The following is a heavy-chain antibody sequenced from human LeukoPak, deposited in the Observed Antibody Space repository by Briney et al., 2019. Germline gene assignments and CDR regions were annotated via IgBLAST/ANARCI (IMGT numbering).Heavy chain of an antibody. CDR3: TSADGYSFDY. CDR2: IYWDDDK. D-gene: IGHD5-24*01. Sequence: SGPTLVQPTQTLTLTCTFSGFSLSTSGVAVGWIRQPPGKALEWLALIYWDDDKRYSPSLKTRLTITKDTSKNQVILTMTNMNPVDTATYYCTSADGYSFDYWGQGTLVTVSS. V-gene: IGHV2-5*02. CDR1: GFSLSTSGVA. J-gene: IGHJ4*02.